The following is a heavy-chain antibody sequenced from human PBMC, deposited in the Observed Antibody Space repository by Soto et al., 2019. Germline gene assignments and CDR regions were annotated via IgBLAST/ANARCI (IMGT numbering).Heavy chain of an antibody. CDR1: GYTFTSYY. Sequence: ASVKVSCKASGYTFTSYYMHWVRQAPGQGLEWMGIINPSGGSTSYAQKFQGRVTMTRDTSTSTVYMELSSLRSEDTAVYYCARDPGDGYSWVNFFDYWGQGTLVTVSS. D-gene: IGHD2-21*01. J-gene: IGHJ4*02. CDR3: ARDPGDGYSWVNFFDY. V-gene: IGHV1-46*01. CDR2: INPSGGST.